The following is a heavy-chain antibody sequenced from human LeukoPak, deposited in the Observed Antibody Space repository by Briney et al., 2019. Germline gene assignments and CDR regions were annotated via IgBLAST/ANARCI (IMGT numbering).Heavy chain of an antibody. Sequence: GGSLRLSCAASAFTFSSYGMHWVRQAPGKGLEWVALISYDGSDKYYADSVKGRLTISRDNSKNTLYLQMNSLRAEDTAVYYCAKDFVVVPGNVNYFDYWGQGTLVTVSS. CDR1: AFTFSSYG. D-gene: IGHD2-21*02. CDR2: ISYDGSDK. CDR3: AKDFVVVPGNVNYFDY. V-gene: IGHV3-30*18. J-gene: IGHJ4*02.